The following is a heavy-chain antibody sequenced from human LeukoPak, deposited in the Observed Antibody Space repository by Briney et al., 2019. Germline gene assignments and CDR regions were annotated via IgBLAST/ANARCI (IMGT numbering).Heavy chain of an antibody. V-gene: IGHV4-34*01. D-gene: IGHD3-10*01. Sequence: SETLSLTCAVYGGSFSGYYWSWIRQPPGKGLEWIGEINHSGSTNYNPSLKSRVTISVDTSKNQLSLKLSSVTAADTAVYYCARGASRTDNRGVYFDYWGQGTLVTVSS. CDR2: INHSGST. CDR1: GGSFSGYY. CDR3: ARGASRTDNRGVYFDY. J-gene: IGHJ4*02.